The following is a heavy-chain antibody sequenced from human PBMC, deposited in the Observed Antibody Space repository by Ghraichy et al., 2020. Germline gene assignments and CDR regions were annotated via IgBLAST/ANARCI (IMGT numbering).Heavy chain of an antibody. V-gene: IGHV3-30*18. CDR2: ISYDGTNK. CDR3: AKVHRSGWYFFDY. CDR1: GFTFSGFG. D-gene: IGHD6-19*01. J-gene: IGHJ4*02. Sequence: GGSLRLSCAASGFTFSGFGMRWVRQAPGKGLMWVSVISYDGTNKYYADSVKGRFTISRDNSKNTLYLQMNSLRAEDTAVYYCAKVHRSGWYFFDYWGQGTLLIVSS.